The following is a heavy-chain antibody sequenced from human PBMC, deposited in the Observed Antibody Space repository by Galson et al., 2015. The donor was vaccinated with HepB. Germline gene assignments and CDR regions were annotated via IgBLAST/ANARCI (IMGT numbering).Heavy chain of an antibody. CDR2: IIPRLSTA. V-gene: IGHV1-69*13. CDR1: GGTXXXYA. J-gene: IGHJ6*02. Sequence: SVKVSCKASGGTXXXYAXSXXXQAXXXGLXXXXGIIPRLSTANYAQKLQGRVTITADESMSTAYMELSSLRSEDTAVYYCARVAEAHCSGGSCYILKSYYXXXDVWGQGTTVTVSS. D-gene: IGHD2-15*01. CDR3: ARVAEAHCSGGSCYILKSYYXXXDV.